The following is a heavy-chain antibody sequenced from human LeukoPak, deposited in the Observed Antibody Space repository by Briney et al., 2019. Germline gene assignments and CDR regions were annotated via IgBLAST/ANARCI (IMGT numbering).Heavy chain of an antibody. V-gene: IGHV7-4-1*02. Sequence: ASVKVSCKASGYTFTNYAMNWVRQAPGQGLEWMGWINTKTGNPTYVQGFTGRFAFSLDTSVSTAYLQISSLEPEDTAVYYCARDRYSSSWPFEYWGQGTLVTVSS. CDR3: ARDRYSSSWPFEY. CDR2: INTKTGNP. D-gene: IGHD6-13*01. J-gene: IGHJ4*02. CDR1: GYTFTNYA.